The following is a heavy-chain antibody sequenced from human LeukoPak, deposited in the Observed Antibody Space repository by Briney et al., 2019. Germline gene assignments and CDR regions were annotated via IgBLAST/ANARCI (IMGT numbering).Heavy chain of an antibody. J-gene: IGHJ4*02. V-gene: IGHV1-24*01. D-gene: IGHD2-15*01. CDR3: ATGLERVVVAATPFDY. Sequence: ASVKVSCKVSGYTLTELSMHWVGQAPGKGREWMGGFDPEDGETIYAQKFQGRVTMTEDTSTDTAYMELSSLRSEDTAVYYCATGLERVVVAATPFDYWGQGTLVTVSS. CDR2: FDPEDGET. CDR1: GYTLTELS.